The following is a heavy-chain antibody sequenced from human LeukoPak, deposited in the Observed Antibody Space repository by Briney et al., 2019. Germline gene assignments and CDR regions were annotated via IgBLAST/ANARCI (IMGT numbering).Heavy chain of an antibody. J-gene: IGHJ4*02. Sequence: SATLSLTCAVYGGSFSGYYWSWIRQPPGKGLEWIGEINHSGSTNYNPSLKSRVTISVDTSKNQFSLKLSSVTAADTAVYYCAREPRTPYYFDYWGQGTLVTVSS. CDR3: AREPRTPYYFDY. CDR1: GGSFSGYY. V-gene: IGHV4-34*01. CDR2: INHSGST. D-gene: IGHD2-15*01.